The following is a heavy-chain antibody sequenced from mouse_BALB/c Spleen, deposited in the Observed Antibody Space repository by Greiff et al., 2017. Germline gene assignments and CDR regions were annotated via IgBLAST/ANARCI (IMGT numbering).Heavy chain of an antibody. Sequence: GGSMKLSCVASGFTFSNYWMNWVRQSPEKGLEWVAEIRLKSNNYATHYAESVKGRFTISRDDSKSSVYLQMNNLRAEDTGIYYCTRIYYYGSSVFDYWGQGTTLTVSS. CDR1: GFTFSNYW. V-gene: IGHV6-6*02. CDR2: IRLKSNNYAT. D-gene: IGHD1-1*01. J-gene: IGHJ2*01. CDR3: TRIYYYGSSVFDY.